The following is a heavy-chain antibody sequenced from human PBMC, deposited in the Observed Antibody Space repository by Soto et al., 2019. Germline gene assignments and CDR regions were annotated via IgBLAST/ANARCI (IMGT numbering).Heavy chain of an antibody. CDR1: GFTFSSYA. J-gene: IGHJ5*02. CDR2: ISCSGDST. Sequence: EVQLLESGGGLVQPGGSLRLSCAASGFTFSSYAMSWVRQTPGKGLEWVSAISCSGDSTYYADSVKGRFTISRDNSKNTLYLQMNSLRAEDTSVYYCAKLRWGADTWFDPWGQGTLVTVSS. D-gene: IGHD3-16*01. CDR3: AKLRWGADTWFDP. V-gene: IGHV3-23*01.